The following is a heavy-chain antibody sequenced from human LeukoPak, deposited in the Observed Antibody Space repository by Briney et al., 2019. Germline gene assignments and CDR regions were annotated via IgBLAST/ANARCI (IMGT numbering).Heavy chain of an antibody. Sequence: SETLSLTCTVSGDSISSYYWSWIRQPPGKGLEWIGSIYYSGSTYYNPSLKSRVTISVDTSKNQFSLKLSSVTAADTAVYYCARPSYYGSGSYYFDYWGQGTLVTVSS. J-gene: IGHJ4*02. CDR1: GDSISSYY. CDR3: ARPSYYGSGSYYFDY. V-gene: IGHV4-59*12. CDR2: IYYSGST. D-gene: IGHD3-10*01.